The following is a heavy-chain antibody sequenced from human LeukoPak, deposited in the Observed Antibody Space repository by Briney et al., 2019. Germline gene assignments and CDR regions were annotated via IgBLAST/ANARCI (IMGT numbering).Heavy chain of an antibody. V-gene: IGHV3-23*01. CDR3: AKDRYCSTSCYGVIDY. CDR2: ISDSGGST. D-gene: IGHD2-2*01. J-gene: IGHJ4*02. Sequence: GASLRLSCAASGFTFSSYAMSWVRQAPGKGLEWVSVISDSGGSTYYTDSVKGRFTISRDNSENTLYLQMNSLTAEDTAVYYCAKDRYCSTSCYGVIDYWGQGTLVTVSS. CDR1: GFTFSSYA.